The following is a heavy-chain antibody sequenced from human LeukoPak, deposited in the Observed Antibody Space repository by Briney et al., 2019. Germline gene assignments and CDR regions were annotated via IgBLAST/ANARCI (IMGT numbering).Heavy chain of an antibody. V-gene: IGHV3-21*01. J-gene: IGHJ4*02. Sequence: GGSLRLSCAASGFTFNTYSMSWVRQAPGKGLEWVSIISRTSESIFYADSVKGRFTISRDNAKNSLYLQMNSLRAEDTAVYYCARDVGQWLVRGYLDYWGQGTLVTVSS. D-gene: IGHD6-19*01. CDR2: ISRTSESI. CDR1: GFTFNTYS. CDR3: ARDVGQWLVRGYLDY.